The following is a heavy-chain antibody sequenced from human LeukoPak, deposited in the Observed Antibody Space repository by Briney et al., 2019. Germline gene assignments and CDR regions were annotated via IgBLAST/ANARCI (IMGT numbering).Heavy chain of an antibody. V-gene: IGHV4-59*12. J-gene: IGHJ4*02. CDR2: IFYSGNT. CDR1: GVSISSYY. Sequence: SETLSLTCTVSGVSISSYYWSWIRQPPGKGLKWIGYIFYSGNTNYNPSLKSRVTISLDTSKNQFSLKLSSVTAADTAVYFCAREGTTGWAFWGQGTLVTVSS. D-gene: IGHD1-1*01. CDR3: AREGTTGWAF.